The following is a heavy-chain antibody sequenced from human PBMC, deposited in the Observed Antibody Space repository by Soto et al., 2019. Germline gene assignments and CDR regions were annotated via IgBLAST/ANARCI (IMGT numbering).Heavy chain of an antibody. V-gene: IGHV3-7*01. D-gene: IGHD3-10*01. Sequence: EVQLVESGGGLVQPGGSLRLSCAASGFTFSSYWMSWSRQAPGKGLEWVANIKHDGREKYYVDSVKGRFTISRDNAKNSLYLQMDSLRVEDTAHYYCARDRYPFGSGTSASDYWGQGTLVTVSP. J-gene: IGHJ4*02. CDR1: GFTFSSYW. CDR3: ARDRYPFGSGTSASDY. CDR2: IKHDGREK.